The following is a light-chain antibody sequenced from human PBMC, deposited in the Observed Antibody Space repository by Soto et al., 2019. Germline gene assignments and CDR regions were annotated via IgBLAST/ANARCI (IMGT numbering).Light chain of an antibody. V-gene: IGKV1-12*01. CDR3: QQADSLPLVT. CDR2: AAS. CDR1: QDISTW. Sequence: IKMNKSPSSVSATVGDRVTITCRASQDISTWLAWYQQKPGKAPKLLIYAASSLFSGVPSRFSGSGSGTDFTLTISSLQPEDFATYYCQQADSLPLVTFGQGTRLENK. J-gene: IGKJ5*01.